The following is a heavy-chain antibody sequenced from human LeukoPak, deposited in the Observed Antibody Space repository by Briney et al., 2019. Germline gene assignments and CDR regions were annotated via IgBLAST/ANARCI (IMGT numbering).Heavy chain of an antibody. V-gene: IGHV4-59*08. CDR3: ARHFEGSGVTIDY. Sequence: PSETLSLTCTVPGGSISSYYWSWIRQPPGKGLEWIGYIYYSGSTNYNPSLKSRVTISVDTSKNQFSLKLSSVTAADTAVYYCARHFEGSGVTIDYWGQGTLVTVSS. J-gene: IGHJ4*02. D-gene: IGHD3-10*01. CDR2: IYYSGST. CDR1: GGSISSYY.